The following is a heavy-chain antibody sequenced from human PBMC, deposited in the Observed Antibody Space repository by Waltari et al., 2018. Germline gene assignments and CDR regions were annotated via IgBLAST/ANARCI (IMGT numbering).Heavy chain of an antibody. CDR3: TSGRWLANFDD. J-gene: IGHJ4*02. D-gene: IGHD6-19*01. CDR2: IRSNPYGETT. Sequence: EGQLFVFGGGLVHPGRSLRLTWKGTGFTSSDLDRIWVRQAPGKGLDWVAFIRSNPYGETTEYAASVRGRFTISRDDAENFAYLEMNSLKSEDTALYYCTSGRWLANFDDWGQGALVTVSS. V-gene: IGHV3-49*04. CDR1: GFTSSDLD.